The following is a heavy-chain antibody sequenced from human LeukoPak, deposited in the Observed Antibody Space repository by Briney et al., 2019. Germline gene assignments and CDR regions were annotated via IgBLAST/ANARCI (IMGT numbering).Heavy chain of an antibody. CDR2: INQDESQK. Sequence: GGSLRLSCAASGFTFSGFWMKWVRQAPGKGLEWVANINQDESQKYYVDSVKGRFTISRDNAKNSLYLQMNSLRAEDTAVYYCARGHHTRGVYDYWAQGTPVTVSS. CDR1: GFTFSGFW. CDR3: ARGHHTRGVYDY. V-gene: IGHV3-7*01. J-gene: IGHJ4*02. D-gene: IGHD3-10*01.